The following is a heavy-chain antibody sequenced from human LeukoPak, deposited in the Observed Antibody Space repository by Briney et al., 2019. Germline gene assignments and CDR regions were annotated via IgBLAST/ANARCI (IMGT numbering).Heavy chain of an antibody. V-gene: IGHV3-23*01. Sequence: GGSLRLSCEASGFTFNNARMNWVRQAPGKGLEWVSAISGSGGSTYYADSVKGRFTISRDNSKNTLYLQMNSLRAEDTAVYYCAKEGGGNSPFYYYYGMDVWGQGTRSPSP. J-gene: IGHJ6*02. D-gene: IGHD4-23*01. CDR2: ISGSGGST. CDR3: AKEGGGNSPFYYYYGMDV. CDR1: GFTFNNAR.